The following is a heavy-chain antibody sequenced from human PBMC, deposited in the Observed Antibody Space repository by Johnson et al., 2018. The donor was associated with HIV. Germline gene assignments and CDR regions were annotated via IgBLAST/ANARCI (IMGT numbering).Heavy chain of an antibody. Sequence: EVQLVESGGGLIQPGGSLRLSCAVSGLSFTGAWVSWVRQAPGKGLEWVGRIKSKTDGGTVDYAAPVKDRFTISRDDSKSTLYLQMKSMKTEDTAVYYCTTVARWIRTVAAFDVWGQGTMVTVSS. J-gene: IGHJ3*01. D-gene: IGHD5-18*01. CDR2: IKSKTDGGTV. V-gene: IGHV3-15*01. CDR3: TTVARWIRTVAAFDV. CDR1: GLSFTGAW.